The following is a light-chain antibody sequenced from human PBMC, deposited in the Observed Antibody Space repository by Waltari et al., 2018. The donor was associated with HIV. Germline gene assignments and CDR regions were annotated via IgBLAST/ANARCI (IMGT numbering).Light chain of an antibody. V-gene: IGKV4-1*01. J-gene: IGKJ2*01. CDR1: QSVLHGSNTTTY. CDR2: WAP. CDR3: QQYYISQYT. Sequence: DIVMTQSPDSLAVSLGERATINCKSSQSVLHGSNTTTYLAWYQQQIGQPPKFLIYWAPTRESGVPARFSGSGSGTQFTLTISSLQAEDVAVYSCQQYYISQYTFGQGTKVEVK.